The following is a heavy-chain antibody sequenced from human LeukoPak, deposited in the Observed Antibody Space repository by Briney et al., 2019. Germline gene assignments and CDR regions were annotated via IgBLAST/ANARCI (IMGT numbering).Heavy chain of an antibody. CDR1: GFTFDDYA. V-gene: IGHV3-9*01. J-gene: IGHJ4*02. CDR3: GKDFGYGGKGLFDY. D-gene: IGHD4-23*01. Sequence: GGSLRLSCAASGFTFDDYAMHWVRQAPGKGLEWVSGISWNSGSIGYADSVKGRFTISRDNAKNSLYLQMNSLRAEDTALYYCGKDFGYGGKGLFDYWGQGTLVTVSS. CDR2: ISWNSGSI.